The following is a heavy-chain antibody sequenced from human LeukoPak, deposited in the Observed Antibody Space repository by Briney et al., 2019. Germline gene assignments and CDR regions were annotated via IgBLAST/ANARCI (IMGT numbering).Heavy chain of an antibody. J-gene: IGHJ4*02. CDR3: ARQATNYDSSGYYSYDFYY. V-gene: IGHV5-51*01. D-gene: IGHD3-22*01. CDR2: IHPGDSNT. Sequence: GESLKISCKGSGYSFTNYWIGWVRQMPGKGLEWMGIIHPGDSNTRYSPSFQGQVTISADKSINTAYLQWSSLKTSDTAMYYCARQATNYDSSGYYSYDFYYWGQGTLVTVST. CDR1: GYSFTNYW.